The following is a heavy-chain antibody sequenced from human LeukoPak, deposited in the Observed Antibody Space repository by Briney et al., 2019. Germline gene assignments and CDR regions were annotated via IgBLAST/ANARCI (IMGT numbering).Heavy chain of an antibody. Sequence: GGSLRLSCAASGFTFNDYYMSWVRQAPGKGLEWLSYINIGGANTHYADSVKGGFTISRDNAKKSLYLEMNNLRAEDTAAYYCATDGAGFDTWGQGVLVTVSS. J-gene: IGHJ5*02. CDR2: INIGGANT. V-gene: IGHV3-11*01. CDR1: GFTFNDYY. CDR3: ATDGAGFDT.